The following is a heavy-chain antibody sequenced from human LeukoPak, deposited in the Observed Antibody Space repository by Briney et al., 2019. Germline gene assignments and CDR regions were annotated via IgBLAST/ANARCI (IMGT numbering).Heavy chain of an antibody. J-gene: IGHJ4*02. D-gene: IGHD6-19*01. V-gene: IGHV3-30*12. CDR1: GFTFRNLG. Sequence: PGGSLRLSCAASGFTFRNLGMHWVRQAPGKGLEWVAFVENDGGTKYYADSVKGRFAISRDNAKNSLYLQMNSLRAEDTAVYYCARDSYSSGWFLDDYWGQGTLVTVSS. CDR3: ARDSYSSGWFLDDY. CDR2: VENDGGTK.